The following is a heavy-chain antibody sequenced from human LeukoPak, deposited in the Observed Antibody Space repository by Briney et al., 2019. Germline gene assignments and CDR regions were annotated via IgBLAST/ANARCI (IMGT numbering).Heavy chain of an antibody. CDR2: INHSGST. CDR3: ARASEMATN. J-gene: IGHJ4*02. CDR1: GGSFSGYY. V-gene: IGHV4-34*01. D-gene: IGHD5-24*01. Sequence: SETLSLTCAVYGGSFSGYYWSWIRQPPGKGLEWIGEINHSGSTNYNPSLKSRVTISVDTSKNQFSLKLSSVTAADTAVYYCARASEMATNWGQGTLVTVSS.